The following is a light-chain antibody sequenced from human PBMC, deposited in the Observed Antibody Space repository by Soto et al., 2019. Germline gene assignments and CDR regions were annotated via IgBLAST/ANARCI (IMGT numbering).Light chain of an antibody. J-gene: IGLJ1*01. CDR3: ISYTGSSTSYV. CDR2: GVS. CDR1: RSDIGSYNY. V-gene: IGLV2-14*01. Sequence: QSALTQPRSVSGSPGQSVTISCSGTRSDIGSYNYVAWYQQFPGKTPKILIYGVSNRPSGVSSRFSGSKSGNTASLTISGLQAEDEADYYCISYTGSSTSYVFGSGTKLTVL.